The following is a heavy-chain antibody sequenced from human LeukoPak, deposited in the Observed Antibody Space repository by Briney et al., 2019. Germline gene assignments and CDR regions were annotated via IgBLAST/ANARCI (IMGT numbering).Heavy chain of an antibody. V-gene: IGHV1-2*02. CDR2: INPNSGDT. CDR3: ARTSSTTVVTSH. J-gene: IGHJ4*02. CDR1: EYTLTGYY. Sequence: ASVKVSCMASEYTLTGYYMHWVRPPPGQGLECMGWINPNSGDTYYTQKFQGRVTMTRDTSINTAYMELSSLRSDDTAMYYCARTSSTTVVTSHWGQGTLVTVSS. D-gene: IGHD4-23*01.